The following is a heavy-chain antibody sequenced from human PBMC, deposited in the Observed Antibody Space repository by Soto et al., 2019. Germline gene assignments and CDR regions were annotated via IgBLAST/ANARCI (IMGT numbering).Heavy chain of an antibody. V-gene: IGHV4-59*01. D-gene: IGHD2-15*01. CDR2: IYYSGST. CDR3: ARGGPGDCSGGRCSGYAFDS. CDR1: GGSISSYY. J-gene: IGHJ3*02. Sequence: SETLSLTCTVSGGSISSYYWSWIRQPPGKGLEWIGYIYYSGSTNYNPSLKSRVTISVDTSKNQFSLKLSSVTAADTAVYYCARGGPGDCSGGRCSGYAFDSWGQGKMVTVSS.